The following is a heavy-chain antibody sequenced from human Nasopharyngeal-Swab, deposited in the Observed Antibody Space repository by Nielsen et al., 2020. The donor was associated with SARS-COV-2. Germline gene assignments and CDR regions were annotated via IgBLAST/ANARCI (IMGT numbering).Heavy chain of an antibody. CDR2: TEIGGTT. CDR3: AKNTIMVETYSYYMDV. CDR1: GLTVSSTY. J-gene: IGHJ6*03. Sequence: GGSLRLSCAVSGLTVSSTYMSWVRQAPGKGLEWVSVTEIGGTTHYADSVKGRFSISRDRSENTLYLQMNSLRVEDTAVYYCAKNTIMVETYSYYMDVWGKGATVTVSS. V-gene: IGHV3-53*01. D-gene: IGHD5-24*01.